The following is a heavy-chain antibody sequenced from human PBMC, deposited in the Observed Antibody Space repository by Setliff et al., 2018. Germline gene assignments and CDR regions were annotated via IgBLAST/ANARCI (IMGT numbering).Heavy chain of an antibody. Sequence: GASVKVSCKASGYTFSSYDINWVRQATGQGLERMGWMNPNSGNTAYAHKFQGRVTMTSDTSTSTAYMELRSLRSDDTAVYYCAREGSTDSSGWVYDAFDIWGQGTMVTVSS. V-gene: IGHV1-8*01. D-gene: IGHD6-19*01. J-gene: IGHJ3*02. CDR2: MNPNSGNT. CDR3: AREGSTDSSGWVYDAFDI. CDR1: GYTFSSYD.